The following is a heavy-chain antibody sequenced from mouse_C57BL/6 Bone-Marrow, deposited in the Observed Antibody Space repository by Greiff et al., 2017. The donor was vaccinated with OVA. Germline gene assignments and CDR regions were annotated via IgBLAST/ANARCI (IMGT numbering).Heavy chain of an antibody. CDR1: GYTFTSYG. Sequence: VKVVESGAELARPGASVKLSCKASGYTFTSYGISWVKQRTGQGLEWIGEIYPRSGNTYYNEKFKGKATLTADKSSSTAYMELRSLTSEDSAVYFCARRGYDYEAWFAYWGQGTLVTVSA. D-gene: IGHD2-4*01. V-gene: IGHV1-81*01. CDR3: ARRGYDYEAWFAY. CDR2: IYPRSGNT. J-gene: IGHJ3*01.